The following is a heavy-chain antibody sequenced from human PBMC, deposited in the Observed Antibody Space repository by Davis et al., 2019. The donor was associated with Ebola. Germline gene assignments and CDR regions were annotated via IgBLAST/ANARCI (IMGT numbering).Heavy chain of an antibody. D-gene: IGHD3-10*01. CDR1: GYSFTSYW. CDR3: ARPSYYYGSRRGGSYYYGMDV. CDR2: IYPGDSDT. V-gene: IGHV5-51*01. Sequence: GESLKISCKGSGYSFTSYWIGWVRQMPGKGLEWMGIIYPGDSDTRYSPSFQGQVTISADKSISTAYLQWSSLKASDTAMYYCARPSYYYGSRRGGSYYYGMDVWGQGTTVTVSS. J-gene: IGHJ6*02.